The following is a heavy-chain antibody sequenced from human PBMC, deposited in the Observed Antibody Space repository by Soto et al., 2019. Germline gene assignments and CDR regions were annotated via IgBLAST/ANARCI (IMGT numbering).Heavy chain of an antibody. CDR3: AKDRGQQLDPYYFDY. Sequence: EVQLVESGGGLVQPGRSLRLSCAASGFTFDDYAMHWVRQAPGKGLEWVSGISWNSGSIGYADSVKGRFTISRDNAKNSRYLQKNSLRAEDTALYYCAKDRGQQLDPYYFDYWGQGTLVTVSS. CDR1: GFTFDDYA. V-gene: IGHV3-9*01. CDR2: ISWNSGSI. J-gene: IGHJ4*02. D-gene: IGHD6-13*01.